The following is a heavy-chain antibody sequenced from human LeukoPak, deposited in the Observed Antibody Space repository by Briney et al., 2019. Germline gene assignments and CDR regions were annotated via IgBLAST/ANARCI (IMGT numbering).Heavy chain of an antibody. CDR3: ARDKNARSHYYYGMDV. J-gene: IGHJ6*02. CDR2: IYYSGST. CDR1: GGPISSGDYY. D-gene: IGHD3-16*01. V-gene: IGHV4-30-4*01. Sequence: PSETLSLTCTVSGGPISSGDYYWSWIRQPPGKGLEWIGYIYYSGSTYYNPSLKSRVTMSVDTSKNQFSLKLSSVTAADTAVYYCARDKNARSHYYYGMDVWGQGTTVTVSS.